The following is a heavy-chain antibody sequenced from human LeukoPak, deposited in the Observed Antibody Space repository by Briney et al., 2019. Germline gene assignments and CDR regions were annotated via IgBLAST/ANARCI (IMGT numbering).Heavy chain of an antibody. V-gene: IGHV4-59*01. J-gene: IGHJ5*02. CDR1: GDSISTYY. CDR3: ARDLGYCSTASCYAWFDP. D-gene: IGHD2-2*01. Sequence: SETLSLTCTISGDSISTYYWSWIRQPPGKGLEWIGYIYYSGNSNYNPSLNSRVTISVDTSKNQFSLRLSSVTAADTAIYYCARDLGYCSTASCYAWFDPWGQGTLVTVSS. CDR2: IYYSGNS.